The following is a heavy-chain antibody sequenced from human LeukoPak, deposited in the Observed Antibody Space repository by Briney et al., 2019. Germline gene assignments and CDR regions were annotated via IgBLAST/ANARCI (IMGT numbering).Heavy chain of an antibody. D-gene: IGHD5-18*01. J-gene: IGHJ5*02. CDR1: GGFFSGYY. V-gene: IGHV4-34*01. CDR2: INHSGST. Sequence: PSETLSLTCAVYGGFFSGYYWSWIRQPPGKGLEWIGEINHSGSTNYNPSLKSRVTISVDTSKNQFSLKLSSVTAADTAVYYCARDSRRGYSYGYWFDPWGQGTLVTVSS. CDR3: ARDSRRGYSYGYWFDP.